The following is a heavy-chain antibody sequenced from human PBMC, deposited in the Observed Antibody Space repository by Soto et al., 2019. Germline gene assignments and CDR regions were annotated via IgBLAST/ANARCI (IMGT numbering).Heavy chain of an antibody. CDR3: AHRGMKRGDFDL. V-gene: IGHV2-5*02. CDR1: GFSLNTGGEA. J-gene: IGHJ5*02. D-gene: IGHD3-10*01. Sequence: QITLKESGPTLVKPTQILTLTCTFSGFSLNTGGEAVAWIRQPPGKALEWLAFIYWDDDKFYRPSLQTRLTITKDTSKKVVVLTMTNMAPVDTATYYGAHRGMKRGDFDLWGQGVLVTVSS. CDR2: IYWDDDK.